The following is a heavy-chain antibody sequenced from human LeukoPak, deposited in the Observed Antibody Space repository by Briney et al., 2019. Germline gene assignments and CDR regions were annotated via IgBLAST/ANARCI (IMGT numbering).Heavy chain of an antibody. CDR2: INHSGST. CDR3: ARGRWFRELLYPESPFDY. D-gene: IGHD3-10*01. J-gene: IGHJ4*02. V-gene: IGHV4-34*01. Sequence: KASETLSLTCAVYGGSFSGYYWSWIRQPPGKGLEWIGEINHSGSTNYNPSLKSRVTISVDTSKNQFSLKLSSVTAADTAVYYCARGRWFRELLYPESPFDYWGQGTLVTVSS. CDR1: GGSFSGYY.